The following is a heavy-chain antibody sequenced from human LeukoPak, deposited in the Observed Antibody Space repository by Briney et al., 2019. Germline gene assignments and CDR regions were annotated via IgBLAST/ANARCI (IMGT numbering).Heavy chain of an antibody. J-gene: IGHJ5*02. V-gene: IGHV3-33*01. Sequence: GRSLRLSCAASGFTFSSYGMHWVRQAPGKGLEGVAVIWYDGSNEYYADSVKGRFTISRDNSKNTLYLQMNSLRADDTAVYYCAREQGGGYDAWGQGTLVTVSS. D-gene: IGHD5-12*01. CDR1: GFTFSSYG. CDR2: IWYDGSNE. CDR3: AREQGGGYDA.